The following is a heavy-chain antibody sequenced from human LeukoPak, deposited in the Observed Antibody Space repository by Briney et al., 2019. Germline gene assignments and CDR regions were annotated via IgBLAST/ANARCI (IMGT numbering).Heavy chain of an antibody. CDR1: GGSINSNSHH. V-gene: IGHV4-39*07. CDR2: MYYNGYT. J-gene: IGHJ2*01. CDR3: ARDAGYWYFDL. Sequence: SETLSLTCTVSGGSINSNSHHWGWIRQPPGKGLEWIGSMYYNGYTYYNPSLKSRVTMSVDTSKNQFSLKLSSVTAADTAVYYCARDAGYWYFDLWGRGTLVTVSS.